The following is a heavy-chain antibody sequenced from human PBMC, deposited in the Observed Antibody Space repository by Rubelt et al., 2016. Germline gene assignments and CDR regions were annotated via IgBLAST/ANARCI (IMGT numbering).Heavy chain of an antibody. CDR2: IRSDGSNK. Sequence: PGGSLRLSCAASGFTFSSYGMHWVRQAPGKGLEWVSFIRSDGSNKFYADSVKGRFTMSRDNSKNTLYLEMNRLTPEDTAIYYCAKAKYQPLLSRPFDSWGQGTLVTVSS. CDR3: AKAKYQPLLSRPFDS. D-gene: IGHD2-21*02. CDR1: GFTFSSYG. J-gene: IGHJ4*02. V-gene: IGHV3-30*02.